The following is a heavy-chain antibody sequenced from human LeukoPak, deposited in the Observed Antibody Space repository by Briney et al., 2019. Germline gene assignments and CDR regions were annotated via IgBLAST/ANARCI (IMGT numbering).Heavy chain of an antibody. CDR2: ISGSGGST. CDR3: AKGYYDILTGYVPSDAFDI. D-gene: IGHD3-9*01. CDR1: GFTFSSYA. Sequence: GGSLRLSCAASGFTFSSYAMSWVRQAPGKGLEGVSAISGSGGSTYYADSVKGRFTISRDNSKNTLYLQMNSLRAEDTAVYYCAKGYYDILTGYVPSDAFDIWGQGTMVTVSS. J-gene: IGHJ3*02. V-gene: IGHV3-23*01.